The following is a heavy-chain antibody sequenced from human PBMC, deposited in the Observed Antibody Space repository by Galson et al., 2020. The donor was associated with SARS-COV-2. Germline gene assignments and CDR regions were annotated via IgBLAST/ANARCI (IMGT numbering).Heavy chain of an antibody. CDR3: ARTSSTATREDDVDQ. D-gene: IGHD4-17*01. CDR2: IHSTGNT. J-gene: IGHJ4*02. Sequence: SETLSLTCSVSGDSINNDDFYWSWIRQTPGAGLEWIGDIHSTGNTYYNPSLMSRGTMSVDTSKNQFSLRLTSVTAADTAVYFCARTSSTATREDDVDQWGKGT. CDR1: GDSINNDDFY. V-gene: IGHV4-30-4*01.